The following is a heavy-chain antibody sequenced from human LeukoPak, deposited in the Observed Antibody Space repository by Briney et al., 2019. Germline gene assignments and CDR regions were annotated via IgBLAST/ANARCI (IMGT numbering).Heavy chain of an antibody. Sequence: ASVKVSCKASGYTFTGYYMHWVRQAPGQGLEWMGWINPNSGGTNYAQKFRGRVTMTRDTSISTAYMELSRLRSDDTAVYYCARDLGGSYRLSYFDYWGQGTLVTVSS. J-gene: IGHJ4*02. D-gene: IGHD3-16*02. CDR1: GYTFTGYY. V-gene: IGHV1-2*02. CDR3: ARDLGGSYRLSYFDY. CDR2: INPNSGGT.